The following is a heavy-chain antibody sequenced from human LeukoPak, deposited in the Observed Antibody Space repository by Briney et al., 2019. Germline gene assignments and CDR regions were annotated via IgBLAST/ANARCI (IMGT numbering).Heavy chain of an antibody. D-gene: IGHD3-16*01. J-gene: IGHJ3*01. V-gene: IGHV3-48*01. Sequence: GGSLRLSCAASGFTFSTYGMHWVRQAPGKGLEWVSYISSSSSTIYYADSVKGRFTISRDNAKNSLYLQMNSLRAEDTAVYYCARDWPLGGMTQAPLDSWGQGTMVTVSS. CDR1: GFTFSTYG. CDR2: ISSSSSTI. CDR3: ARDWPLGGMTQAPLDS.